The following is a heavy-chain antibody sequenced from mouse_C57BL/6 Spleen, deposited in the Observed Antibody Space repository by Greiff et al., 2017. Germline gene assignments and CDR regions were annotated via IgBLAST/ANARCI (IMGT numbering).Heavy chain of an antibody. V-gene: IGHV1-39*01. J-gene: IGHJ1*03. CDR3: ARRDYYGSSPTNDFDV. D-gene: IGHD1-1*01. CDR2: INPNYGTT. Sequence: EVPRVESGPELVKPGASVKISCKASGYSFTDYNMNWVKQSNGKSLEWIGVINPNYGTTSSNQKFKGKATLTVDQSSSTAYMQLNSLTSEDSAVYYCARRDYYGSSPTNDFDVWGTGTTVTVSS. CDR1: GYSFTDYN.